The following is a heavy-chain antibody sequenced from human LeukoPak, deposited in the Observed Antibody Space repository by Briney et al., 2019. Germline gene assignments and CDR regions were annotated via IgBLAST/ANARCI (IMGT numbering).Heavy chain of an antibody. Sequence: SVKVSCKASGGSFSRYAISWVQQAPGQGLEWMGGITLMFGATNYAQTFKGRVTITTDELTSTDSMELSSLRSEDTAVYYSAREPIAAQSDWFDPWGQGTLVTVSS. V-gene: IGHV1-69*05. CDR1: GGSFSRYA. J-gene: IGHJ5*01. CDR2: ITLMFGAT. CDR3: AREPIAAQSDWFDP. D-gene: IGHD6-25*01.